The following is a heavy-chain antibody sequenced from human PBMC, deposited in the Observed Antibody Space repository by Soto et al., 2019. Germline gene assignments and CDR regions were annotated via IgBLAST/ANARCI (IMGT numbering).Heavy chain of an antibody. J-gene: IGHJ3*02. V-gene: IGHV7-4-1*01. CDR2: INTNTGNP. CDR3: FDI. D-gene: IGHD2-2*01. CDR1: GYTFTSYA. Sequence: ASVKVSCKASGYTFTSYAMNWVRQAPGQGLEWMGWINTNTGNPTYAQGFTGRFVFSLDTSVSTAVYYCARDDGVSSTNVKAFDIWGQGTKVTVSS.